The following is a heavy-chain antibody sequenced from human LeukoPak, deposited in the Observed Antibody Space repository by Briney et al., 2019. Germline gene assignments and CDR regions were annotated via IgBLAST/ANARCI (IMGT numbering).Heavy chain of an antibody. Sequence: SETLSLTCAVYGGSFSGYYWSWIRQPPGKGLEWIGEINHSGSTNYNPSLKSRVTILVDTSKNQFSLKLSSVTAADTAVYYCARLSGYYTGRWSSRYYYYYMDVWGKGTTVTVSS. J-gene: IGHJ6*03. CDR1: GGSFSGYY. D-gene: IGHD3-3*01. CDR2: INHSGST. V-gene: IGHV4-34*01. CDR3: ARLSGYYTGRWSSRYYYYYMDV.